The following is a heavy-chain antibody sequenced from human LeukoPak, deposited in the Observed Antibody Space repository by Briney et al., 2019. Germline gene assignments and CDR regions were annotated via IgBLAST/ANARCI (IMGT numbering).Heavy chain of an antibody. CDR2: INHSGST. CDR3: AREGAISGVVISPHGMDV. V-gene: IGHV4-34*01. CDR1: GGSFSGYY. Sequence: SETLSLTCAVYGGSFSGYYWSWIRQPPGKGLEWIGEINHSGSTNYNPSLKSRVTISVDTSKNQFSLKLSSVTAADTAVYYCAREGAISGVVISPHGMDVWGQGTTVTVSS. J-gene: IGHJ6*02. D-gene: IGHD3-3*01.